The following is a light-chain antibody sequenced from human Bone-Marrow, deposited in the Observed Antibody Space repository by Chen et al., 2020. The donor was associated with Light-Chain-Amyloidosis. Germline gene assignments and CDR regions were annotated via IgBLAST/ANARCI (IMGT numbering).Light chain of an antibody. Sequence: QSALTQPASVSGSPGKSITISCTGTSSDVGGDNHVSWYQQHPDKAPKLMIYAVTNRPSWFPARFSGSKSANTASLTISWLTTEDEADYFCSSYTITHALVFGGGTRVTVL. J-gene: IGLJ1*01. V-gene: IGLV2-14*01. CDR3: SSYTITHALV. CDR1: SSDVGGDNH. CDR2: AVT.